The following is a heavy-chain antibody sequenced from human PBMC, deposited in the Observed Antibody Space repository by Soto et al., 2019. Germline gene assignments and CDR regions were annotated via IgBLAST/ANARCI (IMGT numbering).Heavy chain of an antibody. CDR3: ARHSVGAMDPYYYYGMDV. D-gene: IGHD5-18*01. V-gene: IGHV4-39*01. Sequence: SETLSLTCTVSGGSISSSSYYWGWIRQPPGKGLEWIGSIYYSGSTYYNPSLKSRVTISVDTSKNQFSLKLSSVTAADTAVYYCARHSVGAMDPYYYYGMDVWGQGTTVT. J-gene: IGHJ6*02. CDR2: IYYSGST. CDR1: GGSISSSSYY.